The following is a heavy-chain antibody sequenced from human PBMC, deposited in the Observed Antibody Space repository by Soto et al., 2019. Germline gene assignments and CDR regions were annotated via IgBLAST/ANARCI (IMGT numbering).Heavy chain of an antibody. CDR1: GDSISSSNNY. CDR2: ISYSGTT. V-gene: IGHV4-30-4*01. J-gene: IGHJ5*02. CDR3: ARGRGYSYGLDP. D-gene: IGHD5-18*01. Sequence: SETLSLTCTVSGDSISSSNNYWSWIRQPPGEGLEWIGFISYSGTTSYSPSLKSRLAISLDTSKNQFSLSLSSVTAADTAAYYCARGRGYSYGLDPWGQGTLVTVSS.